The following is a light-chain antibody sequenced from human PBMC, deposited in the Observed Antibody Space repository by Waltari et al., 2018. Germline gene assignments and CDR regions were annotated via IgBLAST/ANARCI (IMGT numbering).Light chain of an antibody. CDR2: LNSDGSH. Sequence: QPVLTQSPSASASLGASVKLTCPLRTGHSDFAIPLHQQQPERGPRYLMKLNSDGSHTKGDEIPDRFSGSSSGAERYLTISSLQSEDEAAYYCQTWGSGIVTFGGGTQLTVL. CDR1: TGHSDFA. CDR3: QTWGSGIVT. J-gene: IGLJ2*01. V-gene: IGLV4-69*01.